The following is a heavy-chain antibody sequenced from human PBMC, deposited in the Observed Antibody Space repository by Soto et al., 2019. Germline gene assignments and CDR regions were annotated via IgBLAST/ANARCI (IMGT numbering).Heavy chain of an antibody. CDR3: ARDPRYSSSWYPFGY. D-gene: IGHD6-13*01. J-gene: IGHJ4*02. Sequence: ASVKVSCKASGYTFTSYGISWVRQAPGQGLEWMGWISAYNGNTNYAQKLQGRVTMTTDTSTSTAYMELRSLRSDDTAVYYCARDPRYSSSWYPFGYWGQGTLVTVSS. CDR2: ISAYNGNT. V-gene: IGHV1-18*01. CDR1: GYTFTSYG.